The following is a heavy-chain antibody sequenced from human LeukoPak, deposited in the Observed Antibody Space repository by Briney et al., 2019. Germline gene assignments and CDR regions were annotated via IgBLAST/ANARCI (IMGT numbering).Heavy chain of an antibody. J-gene: IGHJ6*03. D-gene: IGHD6-19*01. CDR3: ARLVSGWYPHYYYMDV. V-gene: IGHV5-51*01. Sequence: GESLKICCKGSGYSFTSYWIGWVRRVPGKGVEWMGMIYPGDSDTRYSPSFPGQVTISADKSISTAYLQWSSLKASDTAMYYCARLVSGWYPHYYYMDVWGKGTTVTVSS. CDR2: IYPGDSDT. CDR1: GYSFTSYW.